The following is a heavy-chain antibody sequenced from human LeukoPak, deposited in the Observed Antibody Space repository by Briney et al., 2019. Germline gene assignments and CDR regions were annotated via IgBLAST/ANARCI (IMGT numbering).Heavy chain of an antibody. CDR1: GFTVSSNY. J-gene: IGHJ3*02. CDR2: IYSGGST. D-gene: IGHD5-12*01. Sequence: PGGSLRLSCAASGFTVSSNYMSWVRQAPGKGLEWVSVIYSGGSTYYADCVKGRFTISRDNSKNTLYLQMNSLRAEDTAVYYCARGGHSGYDKDAFDIWGQGTMVTVSS. V-gene: IGHV3-53*01. CDR3: ARGGHSGYDKDAFDI.